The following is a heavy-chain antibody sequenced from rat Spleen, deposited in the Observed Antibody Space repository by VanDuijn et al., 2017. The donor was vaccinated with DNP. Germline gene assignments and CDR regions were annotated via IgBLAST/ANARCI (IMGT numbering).Heavy chain of an antibody. CDR3: ARHRGGFAY. CDR2: IIYDGSST. V-gene: IGHV5-31*01. CDR1: GFIFSNYW. D-gene: IGHD1-11*01. J-gene: IGHJ3*01. Sequence: EVQLVESGGGPVQPGRSLKLSCVASGFIFSNYWMTWIRQAPGKGLEWVASIIYDGSSTYYRDSVKGRFTISRDNAKSTLYLQMDSLRSEDTATYYCARHRGGFAYWGQGTLVTVSS.